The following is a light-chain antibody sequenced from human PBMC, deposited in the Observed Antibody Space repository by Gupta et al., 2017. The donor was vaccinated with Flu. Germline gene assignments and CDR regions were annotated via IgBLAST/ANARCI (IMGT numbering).Light chain of an antibody. Sequence: DIQMTQSPSSLSASVGDRVTITCRASQGIRKALAWYQPKSGKAPTRLIYGATSLQSGVPSRFSCSGSWTDFTLTISSLQPEDFATYYCLHHDSYPLSFGGGTKVEIK. CDR1: QGIRKA. CDR2: GAT. CDR3: LHHDSYPLS. V-gene: IGKV1-17*01. J-gene: IGKJ4*01.